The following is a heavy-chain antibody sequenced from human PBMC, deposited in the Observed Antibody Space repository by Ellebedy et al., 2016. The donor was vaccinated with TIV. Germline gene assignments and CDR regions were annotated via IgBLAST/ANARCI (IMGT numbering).Heavy chain of an antibody. V-gene: IGHV3-7*01. J-gene: IGHJ4*02. Sequence: GGSLRLXXDASGLSFSTYCMSWVRQAPGKGLEWVANIKQDGSERHYVGSVKGRFTISRDNAKCSLYLQMNSLRVEGTALYYCSSHVGTSMTHWGQGTLVTVSS. CDR3: SSHVGTSMTH. CDR1: GLSFSTYC. CDR2: IKQDGSER. D-gene: IGHD5-18*01.